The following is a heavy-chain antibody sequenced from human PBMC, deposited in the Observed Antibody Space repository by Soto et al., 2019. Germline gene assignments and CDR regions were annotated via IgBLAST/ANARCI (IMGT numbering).Heavy chain of an antibody. CDR2: IYPGDSDM. CDR1: GDSFPNHW. V-gene: IGHV5-51*01. D-gene: IGHD3-3*01. Sequence: EVQLVQSAVAVKKPGESLKISCEGVGDSFPNHWIAWVRQRPDKRLEWMGTIYPGDSDMRYSPSFRGQVTISVDKSINTAYLQWDRLKASDTAKYYRARLSREFWSGPDYWVRGTLVTVSS. J-gene: IGHJ4*02. CDR3: ARLSREFWSGPDY.